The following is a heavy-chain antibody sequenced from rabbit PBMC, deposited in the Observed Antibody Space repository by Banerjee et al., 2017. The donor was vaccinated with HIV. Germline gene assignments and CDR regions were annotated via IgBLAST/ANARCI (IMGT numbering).Heavy chain of an antibody. V-gene: IGHV1S45*01. CDR2: INTISGDT. CDR1: GFSFSDKYV. D-gene: IGHD2-1*01. CDR3: ARDHYGDSGWYRGFDL. J-gene: IGHJ4*01. Sequence: QEQLEESGGGLVKPGRSLTLTCTASGFSFSDKYVMCWVRQAPGKGLEWIACINTISGDTVYATWAKGRFTISKASWTTVTLQMTSLTAADTASYFCARDHYGDSGWYRGFDLWGPGTLVTVS.